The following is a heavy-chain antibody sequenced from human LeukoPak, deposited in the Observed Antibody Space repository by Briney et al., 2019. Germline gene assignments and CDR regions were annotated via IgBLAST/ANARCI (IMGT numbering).Heavy chain of an antibody. D-gene: IGHD4-17*01. CDR1: GGTFSSYA. CDR2: IIPIFGTA. J-gene: IGHJ6*02. Sequence: SVKVSCKASGGTFSSYAISWVRQAPGQGLEWMGGIIPIFGTANYAQKFQGRVTITADESTSTAYMELSSLRSEDTAVYYCASPRGDYGAFGMDVWGQGTTVTVSS. CDR3: ASPRGDYGAFGMDV. V-gene: IGHV1-69*13.